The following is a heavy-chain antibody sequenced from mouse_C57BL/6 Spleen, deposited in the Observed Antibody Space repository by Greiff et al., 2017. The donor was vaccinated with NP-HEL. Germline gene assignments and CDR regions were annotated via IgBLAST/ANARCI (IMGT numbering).Heavy chain of an antibody. CDR2: IDPSDSYT. CDR3: ASSVTDYSMDY. V-gene: IGHV1-69*01. Sequence: QVQLQQPGAELVMPGASVKLSCKASGYTFTSYWMHWVKQRPGQGLEWIGEIDPSDSYTNYNQKFKGKATLPVDKSSSTAYMQLSSLTSEDSAVYYCASSVTDYSMDYWGQGTSVTVSS. J-gene: IGHJ4*01. D-gene: IGHD2-1*01. CDR1: GYTFTSYW.